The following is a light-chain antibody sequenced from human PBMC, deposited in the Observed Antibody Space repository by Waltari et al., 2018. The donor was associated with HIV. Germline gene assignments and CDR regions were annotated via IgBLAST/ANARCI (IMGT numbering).Light chain of an antibody. CDR2: EAS. Sequence: EVVLTQSPATLSLSPGQRATLSCRASHSVGSYLAWYQQKPGQAPRLLISEASNRATGIPARFSGSGSGTDFTLTISSLEPEDFAVYYCQQRSDWWTFGQGTKVEIK. V-gene: IGKV3-11*01. CDR3: QQRSDWWT. CDR1: HSVGSY. J-gene: IGKJ1*01.